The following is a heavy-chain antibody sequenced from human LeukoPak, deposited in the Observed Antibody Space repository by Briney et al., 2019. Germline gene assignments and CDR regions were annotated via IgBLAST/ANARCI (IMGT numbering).Heavy chain of an antibody. CDR3: ARGEREQLIV. J-gene: IGHJ6*04. CDR2: INPNSGDT. Sequence: GASVKVSCKASGYTFTGYYMHWVRQAPGQGLEWMGRINPNSGDTNYAQKFQGRVTMTRDTSISTAHMELSRLRSDDTAVYYCARGEREQLIVWGKGTTVTIFS. D-gene: IGHD1-1*01. V-gene: IGHV1-2*06. CDR1: GYTFTGYY.